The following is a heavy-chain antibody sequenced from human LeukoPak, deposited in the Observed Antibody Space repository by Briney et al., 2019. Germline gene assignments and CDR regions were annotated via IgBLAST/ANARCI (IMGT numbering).Heavy chain of an antibody. Sequence: SETLSLTCTVSAGSLSGNYYTWLRQPPGKDLGWIGYVYYSGRTNYKPPLKSRVTISLDTSMKQFSLNVRSVTDADAAVYFCVYGPNHFYFDHGGQGTLVTVSS. CDR3: VYGPNHFYFDH. J-gene: IGHJ4*02. D-gene: IGHD3-16*01. CDR1: AGSLSGNY. V-gene: IGHV4-59*01. CDR2: VYYSGRT.